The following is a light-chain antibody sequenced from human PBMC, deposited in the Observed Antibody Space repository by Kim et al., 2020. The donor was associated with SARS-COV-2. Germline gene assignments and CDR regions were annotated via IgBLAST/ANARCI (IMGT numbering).Light chain of an antibody. Sequence: PGERATRACRASQSVSSSYLAWYQQKPGQAPRLLIYGASSRATGIPDRFSGSGSATDFPLTISRLEPEDFAVYYCQQYGSSPPYTFGQGTKLEI. CDR3: QQYGSSPPYT. V-gene: IGKV3-20*01. CDR1: QSVSSSY. CDR2: GAS. J-gene: IGKJ2*01.